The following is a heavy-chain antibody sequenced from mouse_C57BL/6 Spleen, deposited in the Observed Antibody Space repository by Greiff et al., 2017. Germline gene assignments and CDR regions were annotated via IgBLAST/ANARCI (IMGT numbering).Heavy chain of an antibody. J-gene: IGHJ2*01. D-gene: IGHD1-2*01. V-gene: IGHV5-6*01. CDR2: ISSGGSYT. CDR1: GFTFSSYG. Sequence: EVQGVESGGDLVKPGGSLKLSCAASGFTFSSYGMSWVRQTPDKRLEWVATISSGGSYTYYPDSVKGRFTISRDNAKNTLYLQMSSLKSEDTAMYYCARQTTTAPYYFDYWGQGTTLTVSS. CDR3: ARQTTTAPYYFDY.